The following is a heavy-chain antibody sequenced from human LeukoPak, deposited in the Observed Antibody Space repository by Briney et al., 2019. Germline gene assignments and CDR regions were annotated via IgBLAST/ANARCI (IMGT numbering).Heavy chain of an antibody. J-gene: IGHJ4*02. Sequence: SETLSLTCTVSGGSIGSSSYYWGWIRQPPGKGLEWIGSIYYSGSTYYNPSLKSRVTISVDTSKNQFSLKLSSVTAADTAVYYCARKPPYYDILTGPFDYWGQGTLVTVSS. CDR1: GGSIGSSSYY. V-gene: IGHV4-39*01. CDR3: ARKPPYYDILTGPFDY. D-gene: IGHD3-9*01. CDR2: IYYSGST.